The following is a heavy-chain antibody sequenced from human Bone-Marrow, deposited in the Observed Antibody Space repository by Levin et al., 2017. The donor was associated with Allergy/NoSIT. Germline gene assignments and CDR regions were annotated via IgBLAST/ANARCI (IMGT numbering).Heavy chain of an antibody. CDR1: GDTFRRFA. D-gene: IGHD3-22*01. CDR2: ILPVFGAG. V-gene: IGHV1-69*06. J-gene: IGHJ6*02. Sequence: SVKVSCKASGDTFRRFAFTWVRQAPRQGLEWMGGILPVFGAGNYAPKFQGRVTITADKFTSTTYMTLSSLRYEDTAVYYCARALYYSDTSGFYSYYAMDVWGQGTAVTVSS. CDR3: ARALYYSDTSGFYSYYAMDV.